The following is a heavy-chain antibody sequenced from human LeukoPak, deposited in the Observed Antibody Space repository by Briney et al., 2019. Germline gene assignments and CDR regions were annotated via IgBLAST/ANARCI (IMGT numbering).Heavy chain of an antibody. Sequence: GGSQRLSCAASGFTFSSYVMSWVRQSPGRGLEWVSTISASGDSKYYADSVKGRFTISRDNSKNTLHLQMNSLRVEDTAVYYCATRGTTGTKYLEYWGQGTQVTVSS. D-gene: IGHD1-1*01. J-gene: IGHJ4*02. CDR2: ISASGDSK. V-gene: IGHV3-23*01. CDR1: GFTFSSYV. CDR3: ATRGTTGTKYLEY.